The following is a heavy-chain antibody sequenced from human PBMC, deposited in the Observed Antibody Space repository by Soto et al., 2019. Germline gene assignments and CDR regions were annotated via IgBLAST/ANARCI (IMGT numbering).Heavy chain of an antibody. D-gene: IGHD2-8*01. Sequence: GSLRLSCAASGFPFGSYSMNWVRQAPGKGPEWISSISTSGSYILYADSVKGRFTISRDNTKNSLYLQMSSLRAEDTALYYCAGRKCTDGICPFDCWGQGTLVTSPQ. J-gene: IGHJ4*02. CDR3: AGRKCTDGICPFDC. CDR2: ISTSGSYI. V-gene: IGHV3-21*01. CDR1: GFPFGSYS.